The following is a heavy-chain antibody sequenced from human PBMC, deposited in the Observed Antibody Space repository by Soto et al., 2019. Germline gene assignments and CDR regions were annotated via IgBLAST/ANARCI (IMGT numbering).Heavy chain of an antibody. CDR3: AKGAPIDP. Sequence: WLRLACTASGFTFDDYAMHWVRQAPGKGLEWVSGISWNSGSIGYADSVKGRFTISRDNAKNSLYLQMNSLRAEDTALYYCAKGAPIDPWGQGTLVTVYS. V-gene: IGHV3-9*01. J-gene: IGHJ5*02. CDR1: GFTFDDYA. CDR2: ISWNSGSI.